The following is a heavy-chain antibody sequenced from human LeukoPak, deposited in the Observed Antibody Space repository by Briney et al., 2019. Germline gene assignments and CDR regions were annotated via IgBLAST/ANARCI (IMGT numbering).Heavy chain of an antibody. D-gene: IGHD2-2*02. Sequence: GSLRLSCAASGFTFSSYGMHWVRQAPGKGLEWVAFIRYDGSNKYYADSVKGRFTVSRDNSKNTLYLQMNSLRAEDTAVYYCAKGGNVVPAAIPTYYFDYWGQGTLVTVSS. CDR3: AKGGNVVPAAIPTYYFDY. J-gene: IGHJ4*02. V-gene: IGHV3-30*02. CDR1: GFTFSSYG. CDR2: IRYDGSNK.